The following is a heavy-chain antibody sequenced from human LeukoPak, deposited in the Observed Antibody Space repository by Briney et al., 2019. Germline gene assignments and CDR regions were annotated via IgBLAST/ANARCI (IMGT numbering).Heavy chain of an antibody. V-gene: IGHV3-30-3*01. Sequence: GGSLRLSCAASGLTFSSYAMHWVRQAPGKGLEWVAVISYDGSNKYYADSVKGRFTISRDNSKNTLYLQMNSLRAEDTAVYYCARGTAAALLFDYWGQGTLVTVSS. CDR3: ARGTAAALLFDY. D-gene: IGHD6-13*01. CDR1: GLTFSSYA. CDR2: ISYDGSNK. J-gene: IGHJ4*02.